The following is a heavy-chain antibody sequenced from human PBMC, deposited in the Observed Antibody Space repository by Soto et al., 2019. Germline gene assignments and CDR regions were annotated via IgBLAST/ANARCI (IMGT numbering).Heavy chain of an antibody. J-gene: IGHJ6*02. D-gene: IGHD3-3*01. CDR3: ARRRYYDSWSGWKAVGERGYYYGMDV. Sequence: ASVKVSCKASGYTFTSYAMHWVRQAPGQRLEWMGWINAGNGNTKYSQKFQGRVTITRDTSASTAYMELSSLRSEDTAVYYCARRRYYDSWSGWKAVGERGYYYGMDVWGQGTTVTRLL. CDR1: GYTFTSYA. CDR2: INAGNGNT. V-gene: IGHV1-3*01.